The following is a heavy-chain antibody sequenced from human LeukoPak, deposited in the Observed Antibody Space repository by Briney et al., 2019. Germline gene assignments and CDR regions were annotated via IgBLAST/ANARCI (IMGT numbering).Heavy chain of an antibody. V-gene: IGHV4-59*01. Sequence: PGGSLRLSCAASGFTFSSYAMSWVRQPPGKGLEWIGYIYYSGSTYYNPSLKSRVTMSVDTSKNQISLRLYSVTAADTAVYYCVREGYDSSGYYLDSWGQGTLVTVSS. D-gene: IGHD3-22*01. J-gene: IGHJ4*02. CDR1: GFTFSSYA. CDR3: VREGYDSSGYYLDS. CDR2: IYYSGST.